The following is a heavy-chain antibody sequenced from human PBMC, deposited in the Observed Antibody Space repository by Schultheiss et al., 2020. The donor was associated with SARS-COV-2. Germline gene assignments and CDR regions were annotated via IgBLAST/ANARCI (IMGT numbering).Heavy chain of an antibody. V-gene: IGHV3-49*03. Sequence: GGSLRLSCTASGFTFGDYAMSWFRQAPGKGLEWVGFIRSKAYGGTTEYAASVKGRFTISRDNSKNTLYLQMNSLRAEDTAVYYCARGHVFTMVRGVIGWFDPWGQGTLVTVSS. D-gene: IGHD3-10*01. CDR2: IRSKAYGGTT. J-gene: IGHJ5*02. CDR1: GFTFGDYA. CDR3: ARGHVFTMVRGVIGWFDP.